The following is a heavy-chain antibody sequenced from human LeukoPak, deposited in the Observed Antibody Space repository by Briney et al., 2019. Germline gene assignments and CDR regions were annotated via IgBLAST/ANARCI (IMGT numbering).Heavy chain of an antibody. D-gene: IGHD3-16*01. CDR3: ARFGTGMHFFYFDS. CDR1: GFTFSSYS. Sequence: GGSLRLSCAASGFTFSSYSMNWVRQAPGKGLEWVSSISSSSSYIYYADLVKGRFTISRDNAKNSLYLQMNSLRAEDTAVYYCARFGTGMHFFYFDSWGQGTLVTVSS. CDR2: ISSSSSYI. V-gene: IGHV3-21*01. J-gene: IGHJ4*02.